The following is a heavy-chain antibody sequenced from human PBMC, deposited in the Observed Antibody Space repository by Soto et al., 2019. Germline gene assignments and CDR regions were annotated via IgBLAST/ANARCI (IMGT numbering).Heavy chain of an antibody. CDR1: GFTFSSYS. V-gene: IGHV3-21*01. D-gene: IGHD3-9*01. CDR3: ARRCPPDILTGPDYYYYYMDV. Sequence: EVQLVESGGGLVKPGGSLRLSCAASGFTFSSYSMNWVRQAPEKGLEWVSSMSSSSSYIYYADSVKGRFTISRDNAKNSLYLQMNSLRAEDTAVYYCARRCPPDILTGPDYYYYYMDVWGKGTTVTVSS. J-gene: IGHJ6*03. CDR2: MSSSSSYI.